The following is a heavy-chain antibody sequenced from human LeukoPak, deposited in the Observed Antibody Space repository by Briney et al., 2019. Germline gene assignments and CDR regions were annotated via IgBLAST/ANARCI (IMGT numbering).Heavy chain of an antibody. CDR1: GYTFTSYA. CDR2: INTNTGNP. Sequence: ASVKVSCKASGYTFTSYAMNWVRQAPGQGLEWMGWINTNTGNPTYAQGFTGRFVFFLDTSVSTAYLQISSLKAEDTAVYYCARVSSSWYFYYYMDVWGKGTTVTVSS. J-gene: IGHJ6*03. D-gene: IGHD6-13*01. CDR3: ARVSSSWYFYYYMDV. V-gene: IGHV7-4-1*02.